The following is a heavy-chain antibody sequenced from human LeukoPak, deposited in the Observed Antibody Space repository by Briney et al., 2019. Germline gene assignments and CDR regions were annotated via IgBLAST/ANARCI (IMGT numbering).Heavy chain of an antibody. Sequence: GASVKVSCKASGYTFTGYYMHWVRQAPGQGLEWMGWINPNSGGTNYAQKFQGRVTMTRDTSISTAYTEPSRLRSDDTAVYYCARDFIVVVPAGFDPWGQGTLVTVSS. D-gene: IGHD2-2*01. CDR2: INPNSGGT. CDR1: GYTFTGYY. CDR3: ARDFIVVVPAGFDP. V-gene: IGHV1-2*02. J-gene: IGHJ5*02.